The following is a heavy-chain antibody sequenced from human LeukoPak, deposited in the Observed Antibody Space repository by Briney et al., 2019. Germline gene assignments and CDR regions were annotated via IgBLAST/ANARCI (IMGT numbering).Heavy chain of an antibody. CDR3: AVWGSSGWFPFDY. Sequence: SVKVSCKASGGTFSSYAISWVRQAPGRGLEWMGRIIPILGIANYAQKFQGRVTITADKSTSTAYMELSSLRSEDTAVYYCAVWGSSGWFPFDYWGQGTLVTVSS. CDR1: GGTFSSYA. J-gene: IGHJ4*02. V-gene: IGHV1-69*04. CDR2: IIPILGIA. D-gene: IGHD6-19*01.